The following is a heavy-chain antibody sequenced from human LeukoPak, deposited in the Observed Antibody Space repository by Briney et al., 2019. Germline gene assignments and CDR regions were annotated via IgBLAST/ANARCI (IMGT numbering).Heavy chain of an antibody. J-gene: IGHJ4*02. Sequence: GGSLRLSCAASEFTFSSYWMSWVRQAPGKGLEWVANIKQDGSEKYYVDSVKGRFTISRDNAKNSLYLQMNSLRAEDTAVYFCARTTVAAKYPDYWGQGTLVTVSS. V-gene: IGHV3-7*03. CDR1: EFTFSSYW. CDR3: ARTTVAAKYPDY. CDR2: IKQDGSEK. D-gene: IGHD2-15*01.